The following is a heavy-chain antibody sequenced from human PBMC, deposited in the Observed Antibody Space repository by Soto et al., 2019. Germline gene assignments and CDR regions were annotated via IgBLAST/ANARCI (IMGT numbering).Heavy chain of an antibody. V-gene: IGHV3-30*18. D-gene: IGHD6-19*01. Sequence: GGSLRLSCAASGFTFSSYGMHWVRQAPGKGLEWVAVISYDGSNKYYADSVKGRFTISRDNSKNTLYLQMNSLRAEDTAVYYCAKDLRVYSSGWYGDALDYWGQGTLVTVSS. CDR2: ISYDGSNK. CDR3: AKDLRVYSSGWYGDALDY. CDR1: GFTFSSYG. J-gene: IGHJ4*02.